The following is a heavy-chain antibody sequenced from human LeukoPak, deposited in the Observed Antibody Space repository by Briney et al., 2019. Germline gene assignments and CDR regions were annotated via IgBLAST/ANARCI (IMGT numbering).Heavy chain of an antibody. CDR2: IKQDGSDK. Sequence: PGGSLRLSCAASGFTFSDYSMNWVRQAPGKGLEWVANIKQDGSDKYYVDSVSGRFTISRDNAKNSLYLQMNSLRAEDTVVYYCARWATSFDLWGQGTLVTVSS. J-gene: IGHJ4*02. CDR3: ARWATSFDL. V-gene: IGHV3-7*01. D-gene: IGHD6-6*01. CDR1: GFTFSDYS.